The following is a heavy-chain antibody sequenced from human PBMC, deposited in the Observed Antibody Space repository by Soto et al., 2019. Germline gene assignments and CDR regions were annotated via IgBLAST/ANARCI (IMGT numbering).Heavy chain of an antibody. CDR1: GYSFTSYW. CDR2: IDPSDSYT. Sequence: GESLKISCKGSGYSFTSYWISWVRQMPGKGLEWMGRIDPSDSYTNYSPSFQGHVTISADKSISTAYLQWSSLRAEDAAVYYCARDRGGYDRLYYYHGMDVWGQGTTVTVSS. V-gene: IGHV5-10-1*01. CDR3: ARDRGGYDRLYYYHGMDV. J-gene: IGHJ6*02. D-gene: IGHD5-12*01.